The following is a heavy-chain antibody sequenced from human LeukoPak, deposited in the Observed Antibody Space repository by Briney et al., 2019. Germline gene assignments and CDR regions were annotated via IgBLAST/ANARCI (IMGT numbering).Heavy chain of an antibody. J-gene: IGHJ3*02. CDR1: GFTFSNYA. D-gene: IGHD5-18*01. CDR2: ISYDGSNK. V-gene: IGHV3-30-3*01. Sequence: GGSLRLSCGASGFTFSNYAMSWVRQAPGKGLEWVAVISYDGSNKYYADSVKGRFTISRDNSKNMLYLQMNSLRAEDTAVYYCARVCGYSYGVDAFDIWGQGTMVTVSS. CDR3: ARVCGYSYGVDAFDI.